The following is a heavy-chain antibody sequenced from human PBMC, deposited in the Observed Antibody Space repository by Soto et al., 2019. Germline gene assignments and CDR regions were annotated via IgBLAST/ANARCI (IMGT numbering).Heavy chain of an antibody. Sequence: EVQVLESGGGLVQPGGSLRLYCAASGFTFSNYAMSWVRQAPGKGLEWVSTINGGGDYTHYTDSVKGRFTISRDNSRNTLFLQLNSLRAEDTAVYYCEKIRGSGSYTNWNFDVWGRGTPGTVSP. D-gene: IGHD1-26*01. V-gene: IGHV3-23*01. J-gene: IGHJ2*01. CDR3: EKIRGSGSYTNWNFDV. CDR2: INGGGDYT. CDR1: GFTFSNYA.